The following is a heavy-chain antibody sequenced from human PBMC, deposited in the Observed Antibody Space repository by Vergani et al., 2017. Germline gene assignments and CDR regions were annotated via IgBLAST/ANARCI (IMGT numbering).Heavy chain of an antibody. CDR1: GYTFTSYG. Sequence: QVQLVQSGAEVKKPGASVKVSCKASGYTFTSYGINWVRQATGQGLEWMGWMNPNSGNTGYAQKFQGRVTMTRNTSISTAYMELSSLRSEDTAVYYCAMTRPKQWLVNYYGMDVWGQGTTVTVSS. CDR3: AMTRPKQWLVNYYGMDV. CDR2: MNPNSGNT. J-gene: IGHJ6*02. V-gene: IGHV1-8*02. D-gene: IGHD6-19*01.